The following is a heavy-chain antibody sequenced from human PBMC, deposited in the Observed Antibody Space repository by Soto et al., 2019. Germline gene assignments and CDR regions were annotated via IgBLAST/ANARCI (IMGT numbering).Heavy chain of an antibody. CDR3: ATTVTTVDY. CDR1: GFSCSGYG. Sequence: GGALRVSSAAPGFSCSGYGMSWVRQAPGKGLEWISYISSSGSLIYYADSLKGRFTISRDNAKNSLYLQMNSLRAEDTAVYYCATTVTTVDYWGQGTLVTVSS. J-gene: IGHJ4*02. V-gene: IGHV3-48*03. CDR2: ISSSGSLI. D-gene: IGHD4-17*01.